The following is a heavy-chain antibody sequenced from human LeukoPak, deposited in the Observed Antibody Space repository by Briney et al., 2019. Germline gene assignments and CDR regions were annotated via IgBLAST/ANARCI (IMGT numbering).Heavy chain of an antibody. CDR2: IYYSGST. CDR3: ARDIRQQLSFDY. CDR1: GGSISSGDYY. V-gene: IGHV4-31*11. Sequence: SETLSLTCAVSGGSISSGDYYWSWIRQHPGKGLEWIGYIYYSGSTYYNPSLKSRVTISVDTSKNQFSLKLSSVTAADTAVYYCARDIRQQLSFDYWGQGTLVTVSS. D-gene: IGHD6-13*01. J-gene: IGHJ4*02.